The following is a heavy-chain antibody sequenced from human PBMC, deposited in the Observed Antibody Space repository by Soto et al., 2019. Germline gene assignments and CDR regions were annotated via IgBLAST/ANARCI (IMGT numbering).Heavy chain of an antibody. V-gene: IGHV3-48*02. J-gene: IGHJ6*02. CDR3: ARPEYSSSSYGMDV. CDR1: GFTFSNYW. CDR2: ISSSSSTI. Sequence: QPGGSLRLSCVGSGFTFSNYWMHWVRQAPGKGLEWVSYISSSSSTIYYADSVKGRFTISRDNAKNSLYLQMNSLRDEDTAVYYCARPEYSSSSYGMDVWGQGTTVTVSS. D-gene: IGHD6-6*01.